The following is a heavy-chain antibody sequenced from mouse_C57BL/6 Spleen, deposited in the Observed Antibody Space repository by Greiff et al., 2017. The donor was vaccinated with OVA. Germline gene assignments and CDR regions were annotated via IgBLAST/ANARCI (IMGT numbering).Heavy chain of an antibody. CDR1: GYTFTSYW. CDR2: IYPSDRET. D-gene: IGHD2-3*01. CDR3: ARDDGYYFDY. Sequence: QVQLQQPGAELVRPGSSVKLSCKASGYTFTSYWMDWVKQRPGQGLEWIGNIYPSDRETPYNQKFKDKATLTVDKSSSTAYMQLSSLTSEDSAVYYCARDDGYYFDYWGQGTTLTVSS. J-gene: IGHJ2*01. V-gene: IGHV1-61*01.